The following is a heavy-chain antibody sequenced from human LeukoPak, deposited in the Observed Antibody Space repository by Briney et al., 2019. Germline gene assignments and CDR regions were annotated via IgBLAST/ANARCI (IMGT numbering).Heavy chain of an antibody. CDR3: ARGIAAAGIPFDY. V-gene: IGHV1-46*01. CDR1: GYTFASYY. CDR2: INPSGGST. D-gene: IGHD6-13*01. J-gene: IGHJ4*02. Sequence: ASVKVSCKASGYTFASYYMHWVRHAPGQGLEWMGIINPSGGSTSYAQKFQGRVTMTRDTSTSTVYMELSSLRSEDTAVYYCARGIAAAGIPFDYWGREPWSPSPQ.